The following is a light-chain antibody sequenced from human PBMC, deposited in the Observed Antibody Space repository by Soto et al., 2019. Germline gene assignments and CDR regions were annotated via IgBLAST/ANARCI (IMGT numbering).Light chain of an antibody. CDR2: DVS. CDR3: QQYSDYWT. CDR1: QSIDTW. J-gene: IGKJ1*01. Sequence: DIQMTQSPSTLSASVGDTVTITCRASQSIDTWLAWYQQKADKAPKFLIYDVSTLESGVPSRFSGSGSGTEFTLTITGLQPDDFATYYCQQYSDYWTFGQGTKVE. V-gene: IGKV1-5*01.